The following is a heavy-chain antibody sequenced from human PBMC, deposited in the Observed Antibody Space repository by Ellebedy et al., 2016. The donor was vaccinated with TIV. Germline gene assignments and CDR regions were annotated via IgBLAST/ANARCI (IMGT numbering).Heavy chain of an antibody. CDR3: ANSPPPAFGVNSLDV. CDR2: LYRGGST. J-gene: IGHJ6*02. Sequence: GESLKISCAASGFAVSSNDMSWVRQAPGKGLEWVSILYRGGSTYYADSVKGRFSISRDNSKNTLNLQMNSLRAEDTAMYYCANSPPPAFGVNSLDVWGQGTTVTVSS. D-gene: IGHD4-23*01. V-gene: IGHV3-53*01. CDR1: GFAVSSND.